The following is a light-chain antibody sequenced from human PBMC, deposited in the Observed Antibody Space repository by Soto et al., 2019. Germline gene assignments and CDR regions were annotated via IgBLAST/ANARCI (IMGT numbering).Light chain of an antibody. CDR3: QHYNSYSEA. J-gene: IGKJ1*01. Sequence: IVMTQSPDALAASLGERATINCKSSQSVLYSSNNKNYLAWYQHKPGQAPRLLIYLASNRAAGVPARFSGSGSGTDFTLTISSLQPDDFATYYCQHYNSYSEAFGQGTKVDIK. V-gene: IGKV4-1*01. CDR1: QSVLYSSNNKNY. CDR2: LAS.